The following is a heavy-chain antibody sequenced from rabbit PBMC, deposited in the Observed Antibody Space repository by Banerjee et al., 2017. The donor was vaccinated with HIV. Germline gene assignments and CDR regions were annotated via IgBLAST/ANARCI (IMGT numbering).Heavy chain of an antibody. Sequence: QSLEESGGDLVKPGASLTLTCTASGFSFSSSYYMCWVRQAPGKGLEWIACIYTGSSGTTYYASWAKGRFTISKTSSTTVTLQMTSLTAADTATYFCAREGVGSAGDGDANLWGQGTLVTVS. J-gene: IGHJ4*01. CDR1: GFSFSSSYY. CDR3: AREGVGSAGDGDANL. V-gene: IGHV1S40*01. CDR2: IYTGSSGTT. D-gene: IGHD2-1*01.